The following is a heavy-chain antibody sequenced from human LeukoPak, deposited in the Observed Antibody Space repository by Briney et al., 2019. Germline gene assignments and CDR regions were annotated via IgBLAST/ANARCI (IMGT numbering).Heavy chain of an antibody. CDR2: IIPIFGTA. D-gene: IGHD1-26*01. CDR1: GGTFSSYA. J-gene: IGHJ4*02. V-gene: IGHV1-69*05. CDR3: AGVGATETGLFDY. Sequence: SVTVSCKASGGTFSSYAFSWVRQPPGQGLEWMGGIIPIFGTANYAQNIQGGVTTTTDESTRSAYMERTRLRSEDAAVYYWAGVGATETGLFDYWGQGRLVTVSS.